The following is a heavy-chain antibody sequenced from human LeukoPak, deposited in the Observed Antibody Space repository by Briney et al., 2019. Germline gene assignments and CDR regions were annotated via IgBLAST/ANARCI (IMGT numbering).Heavy chain of an antibody. V-gene: IGHV1-18*01. Sequence: ASVKVSCKASGYTFTSYGISWVRQAPGQGLEWMGWISAYNGNTNYAQKLQGRVTMTTDTSTSTAYMELRSLRSDDTAVYYCARDPSIAARPGTFDYWGQGTLVTVSS. J-gene: IGHJ4*02. CDR2: ISAYNGNT. D-gene: IGHD6-6*01. CDR3: ARDPSIAARPGTFDY. CDR1: GYTFTSYG.